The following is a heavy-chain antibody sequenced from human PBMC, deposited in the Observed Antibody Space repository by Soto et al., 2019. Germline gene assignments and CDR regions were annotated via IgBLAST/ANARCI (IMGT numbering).Heavy chain of an antibody. CDR1: GGSFSGYY. V-gene: IGHV4-39*01. D-gene: IGHD3-10*01. J-gene: IGHJ6*02. CDR2: IYYSGST. CDR3: ASPNSYGSGSYPHTNYYYYGMDV. Sequence: SETLSLTCAVYGGSFSGYYWGWIRQPPGKGLEWSGSIYYSGSTYYNPSRKSRVTISVDTSKSQFSLKLSSATAAETAVYYCASPNSYGSGSYPHTNYYYYGMDVWRQGTKVTVSS.